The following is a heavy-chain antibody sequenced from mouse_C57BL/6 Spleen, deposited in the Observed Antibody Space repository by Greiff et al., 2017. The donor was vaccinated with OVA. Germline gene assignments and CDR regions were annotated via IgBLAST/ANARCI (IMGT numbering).Heavy chain of an antibody. Sequence: EVHLVESGGGLVKPGGSLKLSCAASGFTFSDYGMHWVRQAPEKGLEWVAYISSGSSTIYYADTVKGRFTISRDNAKNTLFLQMTSLRSEDTAMYYCARNGIYYDYGAMDYWGQGTSVTVSS. V-gene: IGHV5-17*01. D-gene: IGHD2-4*01. J-gene: IGHJ4*01. CDR3: ARNGIYYDYGAMDY. CDR1: GFTFSDYG. CDR2: ISSGSSTI.